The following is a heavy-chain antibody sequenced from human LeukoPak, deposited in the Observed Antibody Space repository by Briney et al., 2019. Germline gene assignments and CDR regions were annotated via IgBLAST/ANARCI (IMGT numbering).Heavy chain of an antibody. CDR1: GGSISSSSYY. V-gene: IGHV3-23*01. CDR3: VRISSLVVVAATVDY. CDR2: ISGSGGST. Sequence: ETLSLTCTVSGGSISSSSYYWGWIRQPPGKGLEWVSAISGSGGSTYYADSVKGRFTISRDNSKNTLYLQMNSLRAEDTAVYYCVRISSLVVVAATVDYWGQGTLVTVSS. D-gene: IGHD2-15*01. J-gene: IGHJ4*02.